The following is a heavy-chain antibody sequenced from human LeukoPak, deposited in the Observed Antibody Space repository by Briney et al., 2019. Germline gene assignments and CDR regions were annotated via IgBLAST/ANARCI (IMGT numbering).Heavy chain of an antibody. V-gene: IGHV1-18*01. D-gene: IGHD2-21*02. CDR2: ISAYNGNT. J-gene: IGHJ6*03. CDR1: GYTFTSYG. Sequence: ASVEVSCKASGYTFTSYGISWVRQAPGQGLEWMGWISAYNGNTNYAQKLQGRVTMTTDTSTSTAYMELRSLRSDDTAVYYCARCGGGWYDYYYYMDVWGKGTTVTVSS. CDR3: ARCGGGWYDYYYYMDV.